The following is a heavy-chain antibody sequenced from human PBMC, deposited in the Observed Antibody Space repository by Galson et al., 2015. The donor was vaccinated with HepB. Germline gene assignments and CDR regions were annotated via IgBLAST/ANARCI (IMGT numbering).Heavy chain of an antibody. Sequence: SLRLSCAASGFNFGDYGMHWVRQAPGKGLQWVASISYDGSIEKFADSVKGRFTISKDNSKSTLYLQMNRLTTEDTAVYFCAKDPVVRAVIITHWFGSWGQGSPVAVSS. J-gene: IGHJ5*01. D-gene: IGHD3-10*01. CDR2: ISYDGSIE. CDR1: GFNFGDYG. CDR3: AKDPVVRAVIITHWFGS. V-gene: IGHV3-30*18.